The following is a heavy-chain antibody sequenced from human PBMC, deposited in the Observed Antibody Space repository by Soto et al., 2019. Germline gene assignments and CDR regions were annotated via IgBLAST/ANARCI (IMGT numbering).Heavy chain of an antibody. CDR2: IIPILGIA. Sequence: SVKVSCKASGGTFSSYTISWVRQAPGQGLEWMGRIIPILGIANYAQKFQGRVTITADKSTSTAYMELSSLRSEDTAVYYRARDGEKYQLLLSVWGQGTLVTVSS. D-gene: IGHD2-2*01. J-gene: IGHJ4*02. CDR1: GGTFSSYT. CDR3: ARDGEKYQLLLSV. V-gene: IGHV1-69*04.